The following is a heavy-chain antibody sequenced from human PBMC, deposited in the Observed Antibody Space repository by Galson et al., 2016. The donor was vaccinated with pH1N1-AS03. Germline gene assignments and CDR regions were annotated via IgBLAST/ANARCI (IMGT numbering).Heavy chain of an antibody. CDR3: ARIKGGGNSDGFDI. J-gene: IGHJ3*02. V-gene: IGHV3-7*01. CDR2: TNPDGSQK. Sequence: SLRLSCAASDVSLRAYWMSWVRQSPGKGLEWVASTNPDGSQKDYLDSVKGRFTISKDNAKNSLSLQMSSLRVEDTAMYYCARIKGGGNSDGFDIWGLGTKVIVSS. CDR1: DVSLRAYW. D-gene: IGHD4-23*01.